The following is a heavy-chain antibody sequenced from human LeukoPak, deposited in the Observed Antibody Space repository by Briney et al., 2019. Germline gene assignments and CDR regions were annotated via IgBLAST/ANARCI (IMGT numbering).Heavy chain of an antibody. Sequence: GGSLRLSCAASGFTFSSYAMSWVRQAPGKGLEWVSAISGSGGSTYYADSVKGRFTISRDNSKNTLYLQMNSLRAEDTAVYYCAKVRDRYSSSWYYFDYWGQGTLVTVSS. CDR2: ISGSGGST. CDR3: AKVRDRYSSSWYYFDY. V-gene: IGHV3-23*01. D-gene: IGHD6-13*01. J-gene: IGHJ4*02. CDR1: GFTFSSYA.